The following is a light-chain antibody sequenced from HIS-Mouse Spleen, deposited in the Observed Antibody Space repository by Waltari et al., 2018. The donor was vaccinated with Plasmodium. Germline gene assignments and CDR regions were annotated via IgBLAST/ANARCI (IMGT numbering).Light chain of an antibody. V-gene: IGKV3-20*01. CDR3: QQYGSSPLT. Sequence: EIVLTQSPGTLSLSPGERAPLSCRASQSVSSSYLAWYQQKPGQAHRLLIYGASSRATGIPDRFSGSGSGTDFTLTISRLEPEDFAVYYCQQYGSSPLTFGGGTKVEIK. CDR1: QSVSSSY. CDR2: GAS. J-gene: IGKJ4*01.